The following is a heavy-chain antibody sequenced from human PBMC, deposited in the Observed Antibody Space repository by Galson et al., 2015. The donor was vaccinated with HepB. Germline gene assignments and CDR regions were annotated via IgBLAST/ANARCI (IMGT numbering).Heavy chain of an antibody. J-gene: IGHJ4*02. V-gene: IGHV3-21*01. CDR2: ISSDGTNK. CDR3: AKDTDSGHYFGY. CDR1: GLTFGSFG. D-gene: IGHD1-26*01. Sequence: SLRLSCAASGLTFGSFGMHWVRQAPGKGLEWVSSISSDGTNKYYADSVKGRFTISRDNSKNTLYLQMNSLRADDTAVYYCAKDTDSGHYFGYWAPGTLVTVSS.